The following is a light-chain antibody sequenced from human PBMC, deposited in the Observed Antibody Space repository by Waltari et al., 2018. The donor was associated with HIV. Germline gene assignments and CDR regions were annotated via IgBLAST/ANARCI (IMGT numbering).Light chain of an antibody. Sequence: QSSLTQPRSVSGSPGQSVTISCSGTSSDVGSYNYVSWYQQHPGKAPKVMIYDVSKRPSVVPDRFPGSKSGKTACLTISGLQAEDEADYYCCSYAGMYTWVFGGGTKLTVL. J-gene: IGLJ3*02. V-gene: IGLV2-11*01. CDR1: SSDVGSYNY. CDR3: CSYAGMYTWV. CDR2: DVS.